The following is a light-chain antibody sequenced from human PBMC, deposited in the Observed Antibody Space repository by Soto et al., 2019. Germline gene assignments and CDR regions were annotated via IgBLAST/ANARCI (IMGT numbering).Light chain of an antibody. J-gene: IGKJ5*01. CDR3: QQSYNTPLT. CDR2: AAS. Sequence: DIQMTQSPSSLSASVGDRVTSACRASQSISNYLNWYQQKPGKAPKLLIYAASSLQSGVPSRFSGSGSGTDFTLTISSLQPEDFATYYCQQSYNTPLTFGQGTRLEIK. V-gene: IGKV1-39*01. CDR1: QSISNY.